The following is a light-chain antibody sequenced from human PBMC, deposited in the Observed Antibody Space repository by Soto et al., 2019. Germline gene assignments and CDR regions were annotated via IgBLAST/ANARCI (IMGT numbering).Light chain of an antibody. V-gene: IGKV3-20*01. CDR3: QQYGSSSWT. CDR1: QCVSSSY. CDR2: GAS. J-gene: IGKJ1*01. Sequence: EIVLTQSPGTPSLSPGERATLSCRASQCVSSSYLAWYQQKPGQAPRLLIYGASSRATGIPDRFSGSGSGTDFTLTISRLEPEDFAVYYCQQYGSSSWTFGQGTKVDIK.